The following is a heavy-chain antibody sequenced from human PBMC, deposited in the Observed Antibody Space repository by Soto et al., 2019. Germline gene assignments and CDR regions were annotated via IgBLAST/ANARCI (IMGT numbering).Heavy chain of an antibody. V-gene: IGHV3-30-3*01. CDR3: ASQLLTIGSFDF. Sequence: QVQLVESGGGVVQPGRSLRLSCAASGVTFSSYAMHWVRQAPGKGLEWVAVIWYDGSNKYYADSVKGRFTISRDNSKNTLYLQMNSLRAEDTAVYYCASQLLTIGSFDFWGQGTLVTVSS. CDR1: GVTFSSYA. D-gene: IGHD2-2*01. CDR2: IWYDGSNK. J-gene: IGHJ4*02.